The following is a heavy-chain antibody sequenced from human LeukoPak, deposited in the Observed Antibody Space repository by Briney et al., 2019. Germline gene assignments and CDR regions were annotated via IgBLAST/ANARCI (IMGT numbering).Heavy chain of an antibody. Sequence: GASVKVSCKASGYPFSAHFLNWVRQAPGQGLEWMGNIDTTTGNPRYAQDFTGRFVFSLDTSVSTAYLQITSLKADDTAAYYCVRGTSTPGMDYWGQGTQVTVSS. J-gene: IGHJ4*02. D-gene: IGHD3-10*01. CDR3: VRGTSTPGMDY. CDR1: GYPFSAHF. V-gene: IGHV7-4-1*02. CDR2: IDTTTGNP.